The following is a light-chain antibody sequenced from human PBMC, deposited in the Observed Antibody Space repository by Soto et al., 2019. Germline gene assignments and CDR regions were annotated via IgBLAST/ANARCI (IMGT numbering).Light chain of an antibody. CDR1: QSISNY. CDR3: QQSYTSPPT. Sequence: DIQMTQSPPSLSASVGDRVTITCRASQSISNYLNWYQQKPGKAPKVLIYAASSLQSGVPSRFSGSGSGTDFTLTISNLQPEDIATFYCQQSYTSPPTFGQGTKVDIK. J-gene: IGKJ1*01. V-gene: IGKV1-39*01. CDR2: AAS.